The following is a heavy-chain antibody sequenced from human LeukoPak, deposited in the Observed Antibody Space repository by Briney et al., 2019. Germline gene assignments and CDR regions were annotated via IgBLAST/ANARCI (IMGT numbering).Heavy chain of an antibody. CDR2: ISTDTGNT. J-gene: IGHJ4*02. CDR1: GYIFKSYY. V-gene: IGHV1-18*01. D-gene: IGHD6-13*01. CDR3: ARGATYGSNSWTLRWDYFDS. Sequence: ASVKVSCQRSGYIFKSYYVTWVRQAPGHGLEWMGWISTDTGNTNYAQSLQGRVTMTTDTSTTTAYMELRSLRSDDTAVYYCARGATYGSNSWTLRWDYFDSWGQGSLVTVSS.